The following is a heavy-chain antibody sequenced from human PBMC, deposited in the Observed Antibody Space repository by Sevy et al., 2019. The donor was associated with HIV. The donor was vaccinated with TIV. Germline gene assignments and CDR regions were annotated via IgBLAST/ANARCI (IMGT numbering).Heavy chain of an antibody. J-gene: IGHJ4*02. V-gene: IGHV4-61*01. Sequence: SETLSLTCTVSGGSVSSGRYYWSWIRQSPGKGLEWIGYIYYCGRANQNPSLKSRVTISLDTPKNQVSLRLRSVTAADTAVYYCASGSYDDMGSYDSWGQGTLVTVSS. CDR1: GGSVSSGRYY. CDR2: IYYCGRA. D-gene: IGHD3-10*01. CDR3: ASGSYDDMGSYDS.